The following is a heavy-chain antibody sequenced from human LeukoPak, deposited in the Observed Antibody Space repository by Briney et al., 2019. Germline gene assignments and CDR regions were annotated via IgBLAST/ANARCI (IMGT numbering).Heavy chain of an antibody. CDR3: ARGDRGSLDC. CDR1: GYSFTTYG. J-gene: IGHJ4*02. CDR2: ISAYNGNT. D-gene: IGHD3-16*01. V-gene: IGHV1-18*01. Sequence: ASVKVSCKASGYSFTTYGITWVRQAPGQGLEWIGWISAYNGNTNYAQKSQGRVTMTTDTSTSTAYMELGSLRSDDTAVYYCARGDRGSLDCWGQGTLVTVSS.